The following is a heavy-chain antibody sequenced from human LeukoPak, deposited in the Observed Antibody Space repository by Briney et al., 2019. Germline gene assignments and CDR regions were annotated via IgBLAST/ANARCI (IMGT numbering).Heavy chain of an antibody. CDR2: IYPTDSDI. D-gene: IGHD2-8*01. Sequence: GESLRISCKGSGYSFTSYWISLVRQMPEKGLEWMGIIYPTDSDITYSPSFQGQVTISADRSINTAYLQWSSLKASDTGVYYCARVFYTNKPGGFDYWGRGTLVTVSS. J-gene: IGHJ4*02. CDR1: GYSFTSYW. CDR3: ARVFYTNKPGGFDY. V-gene: IGHV5-51*01.